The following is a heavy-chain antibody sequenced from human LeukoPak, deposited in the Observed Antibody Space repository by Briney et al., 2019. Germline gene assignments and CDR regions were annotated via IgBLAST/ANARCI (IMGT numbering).Heavy chain of an antibody. J-gene: IGHJ4*02. CDR1: GGSISSSNW. CDR2: IYHSGST. V-gene: IGHV4-4*02. D-gene: IGHD3-10*01. Sequence: SETLSLTCAVSGGSISSSNWWSWVRQPPGKGLEWIGEIYHSGSTNYNPSPKSRVTISVDRSKNQFSLKLSSVTAADTAVYYCASGGSGRDGTYYFDYWGQGTLVTVSS. CDR3: ASGGSGRDGTYYFDY.